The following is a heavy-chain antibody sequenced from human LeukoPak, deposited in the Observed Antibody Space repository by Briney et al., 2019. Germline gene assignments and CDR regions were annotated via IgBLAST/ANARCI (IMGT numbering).Heavy chain of an antibody. CDR1: GFTFTTYG. Sequence: GGSLRLSCAASGFTFTTYGMHWVRQAPGKGLEWVAVISYDGSNKYYADSVKGRFTISRDNSKNTQYLQMNSLRAEDTAVYFCARNSLLGDKDYYFDYWGQGTLVTVSS. D-gene: IGHD4-17*01. CDR2: ISYDGSNK. J-gene: IGHJ4*02. CDR3: ARNSLLGDKDYYFDY. V-gene: IGHV3-30*19.